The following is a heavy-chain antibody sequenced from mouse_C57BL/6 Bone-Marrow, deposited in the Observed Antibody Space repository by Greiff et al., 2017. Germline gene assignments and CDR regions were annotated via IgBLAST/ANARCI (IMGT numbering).Heavy chain of an antibody. CDR3: ARNGGDY. CDR1: GYTFPNYW. CDR2: IYPGGGYT. V-gene: IGHV1-63*01. Sequence: VQLQQSGAELVRPGTSVKMSCKASGYTFPNYWIGWAKQRPGHGLEWIGDIYPGGGYTNYNEKFNGKATLTADKSSSTAYMQFSSLTSEDSAIYYCARNGGDYWGQGTTLTVSS. J-gene: IGHJ2*01.